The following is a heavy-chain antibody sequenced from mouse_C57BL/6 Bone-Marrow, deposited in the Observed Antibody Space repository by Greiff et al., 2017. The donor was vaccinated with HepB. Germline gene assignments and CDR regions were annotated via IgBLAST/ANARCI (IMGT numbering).Heavy chain of an antibody. CDR2: ISYDGSN. J-gene: IGHJ3*01. D-gene: IGHD2-5*01. Sequence: VQLQQSGPGLVKPSQSLSLTCSVTGYSITSGYYWNWIRQFPGNKLEWMGYISYDGSNNYNPSLKNRISITRDTSKNQFFLKLNSVTTEDTATYYCARGSNYVFAYWGQGTLVTVSA. V-gene: IGHV3-6*01. CDR3: ARGSNYVFAY. CDR1: GYSITSGYY.